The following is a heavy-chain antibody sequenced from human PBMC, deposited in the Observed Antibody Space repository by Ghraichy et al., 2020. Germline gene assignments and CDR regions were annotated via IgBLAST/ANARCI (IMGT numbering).Heavy chain of an antibody. J-gene: IGHJ3*02. CDR3: ARGYDIGGGDAFDI. CDR1: GGSISSYY. V-gene: IGHV4-59*01. Sequence: SETLSLTCTVSGGSISSYYWSWIRQPPGKGLEWIGYIYYSGSTNYNPSLKSRVTISVDTSKNQFSLKLSSVTAADTAVYYCARGYDIGGGDAFDIWGQGTMVTVSS. CDR2: IYYSGST. D-gene: IGHD3-9*01.